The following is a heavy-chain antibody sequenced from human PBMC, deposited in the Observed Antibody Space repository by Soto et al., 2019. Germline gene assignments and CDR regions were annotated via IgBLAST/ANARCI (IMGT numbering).Heavy chain of an antibody. CDR2: INYDGSSI. CDR1: GFTLSAYW. D-gene: IGHD2-8*01. CDR3: ARGGELTNVFYD. Sequence: GGSLRLSCAASGFTLSAYWMHWVRQAPGKGLVWVARINYDGSSITYADSVKGRFTISRDNAKNTLYLQMNSLRVEDMAVYYCARGGELTNVFYDWGQRTLVPVSS. J-gene: IGHJ1*01. V-gene: IGHV3-74*01.